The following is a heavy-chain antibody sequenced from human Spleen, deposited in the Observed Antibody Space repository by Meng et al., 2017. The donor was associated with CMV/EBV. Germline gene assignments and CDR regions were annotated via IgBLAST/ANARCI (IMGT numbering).Heavy chain of an antibody. Sequence: GGSLRLSCTASGFTFGDYAMSWVRQAPGKGLKWVGFVRSEAYGGTTQYAASVKGKFTISRDDSKSIAYLQMNSLKTEDTAVYYCTRETARSSYYYYGLDVWGQGTTVTVSS. V-gene: IGHV3-49*04. CDR2: VRSEAYGGTT. D-gene: IGHD6-6*01. CDR1: GFTFGDYA. J-gene: IGHJ6*02. CDR3: TRETARSSYYYYGLDV.